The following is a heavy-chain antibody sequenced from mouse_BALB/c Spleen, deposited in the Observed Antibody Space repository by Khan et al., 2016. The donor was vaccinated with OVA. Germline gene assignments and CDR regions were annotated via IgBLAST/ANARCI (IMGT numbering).Heavy chain of an antibody. Sequence: QIQLVQSGPELKKPGETVKISCKASGYTFTNYGMNWVKQAPGKALKWMGWISTYTGEPTYADDFKGRFAFSLETSASTAYLQINNLKNEDTAQYCCTRPPHFSYVLVYWGQGTSVTVSS. CDR1: GYTFTNYG. V-gene: IGHV9-3-1*01. CDR2: ISTYTGEP. J-gene: IGHJ4*01. CDR3: TRPPHFSYVLVY.